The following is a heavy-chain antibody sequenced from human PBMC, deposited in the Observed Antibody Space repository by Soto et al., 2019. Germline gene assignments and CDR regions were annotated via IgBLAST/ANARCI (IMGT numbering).Heavy chain of an antibody. J-gene: IGHJ6*02. D-gene: IGHD3-3*01. CDR1: GGSFSGYY. Sequence: SETLSLTCAVYGGSFSGYYRSWIRQPPGKGLEWIGEINHSGSTNYNPSLKSRVTISVDTSKNQFSLKLSSVTAADTAVYYCAGYDFWSGYGMDVWGQGTSVTVSS. CDR2: INHSGST. CDR3: AGYDFWSGYGMDV. V-gene: IGHV4-34*01.